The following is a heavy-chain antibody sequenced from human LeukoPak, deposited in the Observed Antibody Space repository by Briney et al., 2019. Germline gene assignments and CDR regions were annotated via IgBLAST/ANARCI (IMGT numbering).Heavy chain of an antibody. CDR3: ARVVGPLGDDDILTGYFLAGDAFDI. J-gene: IGHJ3*02. D-gene: IGHD3-9*01. Sequence: PSETLSLTCAVYGGSFSGYYWSWIRQPPGKGLEWIGEINHSGSTNYNPSLKRRVTISVDTSKNQFSLKLSSVTAADTAVYYCARVVGPLGDDDILTGYFLAGDAFDIWGQGTMVTVSS. CDR1: GGSFSGYY. V-gene: IGHV4-34*01. CDR2: INHSGST.